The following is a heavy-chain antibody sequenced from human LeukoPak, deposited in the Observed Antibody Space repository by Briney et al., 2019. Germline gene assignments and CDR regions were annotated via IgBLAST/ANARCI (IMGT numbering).Heavy chain of an antibody. CDR1: DYTFTSYG. Sequence: ASVKVSCKASDYTFTSYGINWVRQAPGQGLEWMGWISAYNGNTNYAQNLQGRVTMTTDTSTSTAYMELRSLRSDDTAVYYCARVHRYNPYYFDYWGQGTLVTVSS. CDR2: ISAYNGNT. J-gene: IGHJ4*02. CDR3: ARVHRYNPYYFDY. D-gene: IGHD5-24*01. V-gene: IGHV1-18*01.